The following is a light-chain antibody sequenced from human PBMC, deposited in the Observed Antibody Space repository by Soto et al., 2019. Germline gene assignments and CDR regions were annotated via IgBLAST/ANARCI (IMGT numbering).Light chain of an antibody. CDR2: AAS. Sequence: DIQMTQSPSSLSASVGDRVTVTCRASQSISSYLNWYQQKPGKAPKLLIYAASILQTGVPSRFSGSGSGTDFTLTISSPQPEDFATYYCQQSYSSPYTFGQGTKV. J-gene: IGKJ2*01. V-gene: IGKV1-39*01. CDR1: QSISSY. CDR3: QQSYSSPYT.